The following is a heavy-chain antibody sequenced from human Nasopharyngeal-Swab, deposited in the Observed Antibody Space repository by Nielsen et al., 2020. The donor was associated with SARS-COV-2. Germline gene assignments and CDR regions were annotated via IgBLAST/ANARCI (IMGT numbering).Heavy chain of an antibody. V-gene: IGHV2-26*01. D-gene: IGHD2-2*01. CDR3: ARIDVVVPAAIQEGYYYGMDV. J-gene: IGHJ6*02. Sequence: SGPTLVKPTETLTLTCTVSGFSLSNARMGVSWTRQPPGKPLEWLAHIFSNDEKSYSTSLKSRLTISKDTSKSQVVLTMTNMDPVDTATYYCARIDVVVPAAIQEGYYYGMDVWGQGTTVTVSS. CDR1: GFSLSNARMG. CDR2: IFSNDEK.